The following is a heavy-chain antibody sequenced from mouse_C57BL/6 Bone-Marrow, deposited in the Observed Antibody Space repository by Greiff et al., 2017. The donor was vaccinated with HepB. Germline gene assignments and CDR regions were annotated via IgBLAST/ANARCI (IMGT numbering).Heavy chain of an antibody. J-gene: IGHJ1*03. CDR1: GFTFSSYT. Sequence: EVQLVESGGGLVKPGGSLKLSCAASGFTFSSYTMSWVRQTPEKRLEWVATISGGGGNTYYPDSVKGRFTISRDNAKNTLYLQMSSLESEDSALYCCARQRRYFDVWGTGTTVTVSS. V-gene: IGHV5-9*01. CDR3: ARQRRYFDV. CDR2: ISGGGGNT.